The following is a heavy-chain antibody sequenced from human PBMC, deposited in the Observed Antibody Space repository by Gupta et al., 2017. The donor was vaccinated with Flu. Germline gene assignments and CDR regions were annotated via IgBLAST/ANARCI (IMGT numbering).Heavy chain of an antibody. CDR3: ARGPSYYDSSNYYWGH. J-gene: IGHJ4*02. V-gene: IGHV1-69*01. CDR2: IIPIFGTT. D-gene: IGHD3-22*01. Sequence: PGQGLEWMGGIIPIFGTTNYAQKFQGRVTITADASTSTAYMELSSLRSEDTAVYHCARGPSYYDSSNYYWGHWGQGTLVTVSS.